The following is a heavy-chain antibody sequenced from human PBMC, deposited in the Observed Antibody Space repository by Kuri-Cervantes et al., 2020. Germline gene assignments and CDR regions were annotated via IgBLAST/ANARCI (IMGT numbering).Heavy chain of an antibody. CDR1: GYTFTDYY. CDR3: ARGTTGILGRFDP. Sequence: ASVKVSCKASGYTFTDYYIHWVRQAPGQGLEWMGWINAGNGNTKYSQKFQGRVTITRDTSASTAYMELSSLRSEDTAVYYCARGTTGILGRFDPWGQGTLVTVSS. V-gene: IGHV1/OR15-3*02. J-gene: IGHJ5*02. D-gene: IGHD1-1*01. CDR2: INAGNGNT.